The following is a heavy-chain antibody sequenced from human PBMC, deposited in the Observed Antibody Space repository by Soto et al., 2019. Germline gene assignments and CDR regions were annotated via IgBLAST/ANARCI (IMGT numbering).Heavy chain of an antibody. CDR3: ARDSGSYYYGMDV. Sequence: ASVKVSCKASGYTFTGYYMHWVRQAPGQGLEWMGWINPNSGGTNYAQKFQGWVTMTRDTSISTAYMELSRLRSDDTAAYYCARDSGSYYYGMDVWGQGTAVTVSS. V-gene: IGHV1-2*04. CDR1: GYTFTGYY. D-gene: IGHD1-26*01. J-gene: IGHJ6*02. CDR2: INPNSGGT.